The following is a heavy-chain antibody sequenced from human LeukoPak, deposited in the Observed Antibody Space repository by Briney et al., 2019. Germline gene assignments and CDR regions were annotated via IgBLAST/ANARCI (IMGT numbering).Heavy chain of an antibody. CDR3: ARVEGDGLGSEYFQH. CDR2: INPKTGGT. V-gene: IGHV1-2*06. CDR1: GYTFTGYF. J-gene: IGHJ1*01. D-gene: IGHD3-10*01. Sequence: GASVKVSCKASGYTFTGYFMNWVRQAPGQGPEWMGRINPKTGGTNYAQKFQGRVTMTRDTSITTGYMELSRLRSDDTAVYYCARVEGDGLGSEYFQHWGQGTLVTVSS.